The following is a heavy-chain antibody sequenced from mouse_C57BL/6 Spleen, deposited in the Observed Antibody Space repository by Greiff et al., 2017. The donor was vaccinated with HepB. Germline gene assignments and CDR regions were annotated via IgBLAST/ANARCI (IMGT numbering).Heavy chain of an antibody. V-gene: IGHV14-4*01. CDR1: GFNIKDDY. D-gene: IGHD2-4*01. J-gene: IGHJ3*01. Sequence: VQLQQSGAELVRPGASVKLSCTASGFNIKDDYMHWVKQRPEQGLEWIGWIDPENGDTEYASKFQGKATITADTSSNTAYRQLSSLTSEDTAVYYCTTRYDYDSAYWGQGTLVTVSA. CDR2: IDPENGDT. CDR3: TTRYDYDSAY.